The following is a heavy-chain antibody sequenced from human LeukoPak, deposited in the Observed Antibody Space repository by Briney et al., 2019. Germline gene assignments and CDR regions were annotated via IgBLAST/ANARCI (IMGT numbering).Heavy chain of an antibody. CDR2: INWNGGST. CDR3: GRFREGTTHFDY. CDR1: GFTFDDYG. J-gene: IGHJ4*02. D-gene: IGHD1-7*01. V-gene: IGHV3-20*04. Sequence: GGSLRLSCAASGFTFDDYGMSWDRQPPGKGLEWVSGINWNGGSTGYADSVKGRFTISRDNTKNSLYLQMNSLRAEDTDLYYCGRFREGTTHFDYWGQGTLVTVSS.